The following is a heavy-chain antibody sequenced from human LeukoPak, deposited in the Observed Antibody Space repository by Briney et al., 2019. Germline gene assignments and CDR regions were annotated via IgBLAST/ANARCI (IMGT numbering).Heavy chain of an antibody. CDR2: INHSGST. CDR3: ARGRPPHYYDSSGYVDY. J-gene: IGHJ4*02. CDR1: GGSFSGYY. D-gene: IGHD3-22*01. Sequence: SETLSLTCAVYGGSFSGYYWSWIRQPPGKGLEGIGEINHSGSTNYNPSLKSRVTISVDTSKNQFPLKLSSVTAEDTAVYYCARGRPPHYYDSSGYVDYWGQGTLVTVSS. V-gene: IGHV4-34*01.